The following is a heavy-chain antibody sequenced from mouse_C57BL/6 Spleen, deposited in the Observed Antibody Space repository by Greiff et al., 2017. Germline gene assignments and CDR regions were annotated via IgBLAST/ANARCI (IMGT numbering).Heavy chain of an antibody. V-gene: IGHV1-66*01. CDR1: GYSFTRYY. D-gene: IGHD1-1*01. CDR3: AREEATVVASTGTDY. J-gene: IGHJ2*01. Sequence: QVQLKQSGPELVKPGASVKISCKASGYSFTRYYIHWVKQRPGQGLEWIGWIYPGSGNTKYNEKFKGKATLTADTSSSTAYMQLSSLTSEDSAVYYCAREEATVVASTGTDYWGQGTTLTVSS. CDR2: IYPGSGNT.